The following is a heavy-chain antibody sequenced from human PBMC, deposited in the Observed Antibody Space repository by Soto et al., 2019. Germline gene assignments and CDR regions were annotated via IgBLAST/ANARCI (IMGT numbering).Heavy chain of an antibody. V-gene: IGHV1-46*01. J-gene: IGHJ4*02. Sequence: QVQLMQSGAEVKKPGASVKDSCKASGDTFTNYYIHWVRQAPGQGLEWMGTVNPSGGHTTYSQNFRGRVTMARDTSTSTLYMELTSLTSDDTAVYYCARGGHVVVVTAAVDYWGQGNLVTVSS. CDR3: ARGGHVVVVTAAVDY. CDR1: GDTFTNYY. D-gene: IGHD2-21*02. CDR2: VNPSGGHT.